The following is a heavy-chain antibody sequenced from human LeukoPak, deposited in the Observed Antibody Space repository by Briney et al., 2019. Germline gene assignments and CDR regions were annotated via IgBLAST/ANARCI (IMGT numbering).Heavy chain of an antibody. CDR2: IYDSGST. V-gene: IGHV4-59*01. D-gene: IGHD1-1*01. Sequence: SETLSLTCTVSGGSISSYYWSWIRQPPWKGLERIGYIYDSGSTNYNPSLKSRVTISVDTSKNQFSLKLSSVTAADTAVYYCARVGGTNYYYYGMDVWGQGTTVTVSS. CDR1: GGSISSYY. J-gene: IGHJ6*02. CDR3: ARVGGTNYYYYGMDV.